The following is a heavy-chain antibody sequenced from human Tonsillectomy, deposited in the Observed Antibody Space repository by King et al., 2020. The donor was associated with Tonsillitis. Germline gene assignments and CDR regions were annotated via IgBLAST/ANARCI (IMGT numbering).Heavy chain of an antibody. Sequence: VQLQESGPGLVKPSQTLSLTCTVSGGSISSGGYYWSWIRQNPGKGLECIGYIYYSGSTYYIPSLKSRVTITLDTSKNLFSLKLSSVTAAHTAVYYCARNGPVTTDYWGQGTLVTVSS. D-gene: IGHD4-17*01. CDR1: GGSISSGGYY. CDR2: IYYSGST. V-gene: IGHV4-31*03. J-gene: IGHJ4*02. CDR3: ARNGPVTTDY.